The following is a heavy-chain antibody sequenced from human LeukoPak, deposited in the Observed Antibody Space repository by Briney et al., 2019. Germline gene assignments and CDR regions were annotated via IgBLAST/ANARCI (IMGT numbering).Heavy chain of an antibody. V-gene: IGHV3-30*02. CDR1: GFTFSNYA. D-gene: IGHD1-26*01. Sequence: QPGGSLRLSCAASGFTFSNYAMHWVRQAPGKGLEWVAFIRYDGSNTYYADPVKGRFTISRDVSQNTLYLQMSSLRSEDTAVYYCARDQVELWFDYWGQGTLVTVSS. J-gene: IGHJ4*02. CDR2: IRYDGSNT. CDR3: ARDQVELWFDY.